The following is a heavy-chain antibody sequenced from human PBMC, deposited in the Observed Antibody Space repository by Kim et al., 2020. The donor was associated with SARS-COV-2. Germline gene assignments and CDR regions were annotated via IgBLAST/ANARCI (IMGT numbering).Heavy chain of an antibody. CDR2: IYYSGST. CDR3: ARGQRGYYDSSGYRPVY. J-gene: IGHJ4*02. CDR1: GGSISSSSYY. V-gene: IGHV4-39*07. D-gene: IGHD3-22*01. Sequence: SETLSLTCTVSGGSISSSSYYWGWIRQPPGKGLEWIGSIYYSGSTYYNPSLKSRVTISVDTSKNQFSLKLSSVTAADTAVYYCARGQRGYYDSSGYRPVYWGQGTLVTVSS.